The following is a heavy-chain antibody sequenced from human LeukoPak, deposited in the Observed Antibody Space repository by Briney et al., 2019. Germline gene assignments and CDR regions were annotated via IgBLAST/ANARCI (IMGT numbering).Heavy chain of an antibody. CDR2: MNPNSGNT. CDR3: ARGRIGCGGDCLTFDY. Sequence: ASVKVSCKASGYIFTSYDINWVRQATGQGLEWMGWMNPNSGNTGYAQKFQGRVTITRNTSISTAYMELSSLRSEDTAVYYCARGRIGCGGDCLTFDYWGQGTLVTVSS. CDR1: GYIFTSYD. V-gene: IGHV1-8*03. D-gene: IGHD2-21*01. J-gene: IGHJ4*02.